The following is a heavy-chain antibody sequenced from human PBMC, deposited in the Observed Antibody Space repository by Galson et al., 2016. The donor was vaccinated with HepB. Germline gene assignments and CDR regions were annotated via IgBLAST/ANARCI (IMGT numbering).Heavy chain of an antibody. J-gene: IGHJ4*02. CDR3: AGLCRSVAAAGNMCY. V-gene: IGHV4-34*01. Sequence: SETLSLTCAVYGGSFSLYSWSWIRQPPGKGLQWIGEINHRGSTNYNPSLKSRVTISLVTSKTQFSLKLTSLTAADTAVYYCAGLCRSVAAAGNMCYWGQGTLVTVSS. CDR1: GGSFSLYS. CDR2: INHRGST. D-gene: IGHD6-13*01.